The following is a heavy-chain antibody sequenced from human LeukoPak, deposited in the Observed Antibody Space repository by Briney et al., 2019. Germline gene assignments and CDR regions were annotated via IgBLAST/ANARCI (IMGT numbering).Heavy chain of an antibody. V-gene: IGHV3-64D*06. J-gene: IGHJ4*02. CDR2: ISSNGGST. CDR1: GFTFSSYA. CDR3: VKDGRRGYSYGYSNY. D-gene: IGHD5-18*01. Sequence: GGSLRLSCSASGFTFSSYAMHWVRQAPGKGLEYVSAISSNGGSTYYADSAKGRFTISRDNSKNTLYLQMSSLRAEDTAVYYCVKDGRRGYSYGYSNYWGQGTLVTVSS.